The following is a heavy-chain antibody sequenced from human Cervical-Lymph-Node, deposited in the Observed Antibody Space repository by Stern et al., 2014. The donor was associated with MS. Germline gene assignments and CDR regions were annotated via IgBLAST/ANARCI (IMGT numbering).Heavy chain of an antibody. CDR1: GDSVSSNSAA. V-gene: IGHV6-1*01. Sequence: QVQLGQSGPGLVKPSQTLSLTCAISGDSVSSNSAAWHWIRQSPSRGLEWLGRTNYRSKWYNDYAVSVKSRITINPETSKNQFSLQLKSVTPEDTAVYYCARVTYRTSIGNWFDPWGQGTLVTVSS. D-gene: IGHD1-26*01. CDR3: ARVTYRTSIGNWFDP. J-gene: IGHJ5*02. CDR2: TNYRSKWYN.